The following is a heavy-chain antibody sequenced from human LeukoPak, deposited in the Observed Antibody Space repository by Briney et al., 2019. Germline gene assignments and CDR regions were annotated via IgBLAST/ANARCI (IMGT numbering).Heavy chain of an antibody. D-gene: IGHD6-19*01. J-gene: IGHJ4*02. Sequence: GGSLRLSCAASGFTFSSYAMSWVRQAPGKGLEWVSAISGSGGSTYYADSVKGRFTISRDNSKNTLYLQMNSLRAEDTAVYYCAKDSSGWYSPLDYFDYWGQGTPVTVSS. CDR1: GFTFSSYA. CDR3: AKDSSGWYSPLDYFDY. CDR2: ISGSGGST. V-gene: IGHV3-23*01.